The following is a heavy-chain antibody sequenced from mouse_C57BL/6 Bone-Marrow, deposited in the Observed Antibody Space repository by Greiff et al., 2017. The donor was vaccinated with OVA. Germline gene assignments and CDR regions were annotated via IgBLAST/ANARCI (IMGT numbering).Heavy chain of an antibody. Sequence: QVQLKESGAELVRPGASVTLSCKASGYTFTDYEMYWVKQTPVHGLEWIGAIDPETGGTAYNQKFKGKAILTADKSSSTAYMELRSLTSEDSAVDYCTRGYSNYYAMDYWGQGTSVTVSS. D-gene: IGHD2-5*01. V-gene: IGHV1-15*01. CDR2: IDPETGGT. J-gene: IGHJ4*01. CDR1: GYTFTDYE. CDR3: TRGYSNYYAMDY.